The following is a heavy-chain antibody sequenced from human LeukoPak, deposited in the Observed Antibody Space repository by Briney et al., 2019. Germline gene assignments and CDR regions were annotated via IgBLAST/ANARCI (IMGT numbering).Heavy chain of an antibody. V-gene: IGHV1-8*01. J-gene: IGHJ6*03. CDR3: ARGRRAVTTYNYYYYMDV. CDR1: GYTFTSYD. CDR2: MNPNSGNT. D-gene: IGHD4-11*01. Sequence: ASVKLCCKASGYTFTSYDINWVRQATGQGLEWMGWMNPNSGNTGYAQKYQGRVTMTRNTSISTAYMELSSLRSEDTAVYYCARGRRAVTTYNYYYYMDVGGKGTTVTVSS.